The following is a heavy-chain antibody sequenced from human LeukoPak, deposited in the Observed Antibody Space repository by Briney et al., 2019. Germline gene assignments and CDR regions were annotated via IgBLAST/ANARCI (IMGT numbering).Heavy chain of an antibody. CDR1: GYSFTSYW. Sequence: GESLKISCKASGYSFTSYWIGWVRQMPGEGLEWLGIIYPANSDTRYSPSFQGQVTISADKSISTAYLQWSSLKASDTAMYYCARRRAVAGIYYFDYWGQGSLVTVSS. J-gene: IGHJ4*02. D-gene: IGHD6-13*01. CDR3: ARRRAVAGIYYFDY. CDR2: IYPANSDT. V-gene: IGHV5-51*01.